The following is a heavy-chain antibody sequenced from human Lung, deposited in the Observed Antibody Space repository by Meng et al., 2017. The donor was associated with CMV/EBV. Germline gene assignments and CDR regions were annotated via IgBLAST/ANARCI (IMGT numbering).Heavy chain of an antibody. J-gene: IGHJ4*02. CDR2: FVNYVDT. CDR1: GYTFGSYG. Sequence: VHLMQAGPGVKKPGASVRVSCKASGYTFGSYGICWVRQAPGQGLEWMGWFVNYVDTYPAPKFQGRVTMTTDTHTNTAFMELRSLTSDDTAVYYCASGTPGRSYCDYWGQGTLVTVSS. D-gene: IGHD2-15*01. CDR3: ASGTPGRSYCDY. V-gene: IGHV1-18*01.